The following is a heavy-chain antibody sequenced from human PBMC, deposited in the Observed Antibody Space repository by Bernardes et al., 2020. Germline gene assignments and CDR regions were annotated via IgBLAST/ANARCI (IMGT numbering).Heavy chain of an antibody. CDR1: GYTFTSYG. V-gene: IGHV1-18*01. D-gene: IGHD2-2*01. J-gene: IGHJ5*02. CDR3: ARDPQVYCSSTSCQLTAGTNWFDP. CDR2: ISAYNGNT. Sequence: ASVKVSCKASGYTFTSYGISWVRQAPGQGLEWMGWISAYNGNTNYAQKLQGRVTMTTDTSTSTAYMELRSLRSDDTAVYYCARDPQVYCSSTSCQLTAGTNWFDPWGQGTLVTVSS.